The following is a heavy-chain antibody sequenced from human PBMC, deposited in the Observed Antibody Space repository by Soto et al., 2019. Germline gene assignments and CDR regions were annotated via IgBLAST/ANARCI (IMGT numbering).Heavy chain of an antibody. V-gene: IGHV3-53*02. CDR2: IYSGGST. Sequence: EVQLVETGGGLTQPGGSLRLSCAASGFSVSSSDMSWVRQVPGEGLEWVSVIYSGGSTHDADYVKGRFSVSRDTSKNTVDLQMNSLRVDDTAVYYCGTSSRKDYHFAMDVWGQGTAVTVSS. CDR3: GTSSRKDYHFAMDV. CDR1: GFSVSSSD. J-gene: IGHJ6*02. D-gene: IGHD6-6*01.